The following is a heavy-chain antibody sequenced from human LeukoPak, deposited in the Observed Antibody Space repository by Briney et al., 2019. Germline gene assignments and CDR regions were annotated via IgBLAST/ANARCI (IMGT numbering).Heavy chain of an antibody. Sequence: GRSLRLSCAASGFTFSSYGMHWVRQAPGKGLEWVAVIWYDGSNKYYADSVKGRFTISRDNSKNTLYLQMNSLRAEDTAVYYCARPANYYDSSGLDIWGQGTMVTVSS. CDR3: ARPANYYDSSGLDI. J-gene: IGHJ3*02. CDR2: IWYDGSNK. V-gene: IGHV3-33*01. D-gene: IGHD3-22*01. CDR1: GFTFSSYG.